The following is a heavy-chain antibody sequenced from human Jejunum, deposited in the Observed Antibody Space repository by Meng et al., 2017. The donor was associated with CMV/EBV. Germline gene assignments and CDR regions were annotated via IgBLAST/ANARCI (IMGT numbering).Heavy chain of an antibody. D-gene: IGHD3-10*01. V-gene: IGHV4-31*02. J-gene: IGHJ4*02. CDR1: GFY. Sequence: GFYLTLIRQYPGNGLEWLGYISYTGTTFYNPSLQSRVTISIDTSKNHFSLSLSSVTAADTAVYYCARGDYSASGNYYTGVYSFDYWGQGTLVTVSS. CDR2: ISYTGTT. CDR3: ARGDYSASGNYYTGVYSFDY.